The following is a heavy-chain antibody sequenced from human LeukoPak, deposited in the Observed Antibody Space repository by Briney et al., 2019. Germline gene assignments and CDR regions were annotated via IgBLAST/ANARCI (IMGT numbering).Heavy chain of an antibody. D-gene: IGHD3-3*01. CDR2: IYYSGST. J-gene: IGHJ6*02. V-gene: IGHV4-59*01. CDR3: ARDSDSYGMDV. CDR1: AGSISSYY. Sequence: SQTLSLTCTLSAGSISSYYRSSIRQPPGKGREWIGYIYYSGSTNYNPALESRVTISVDTSKNQFSLKLSSVTAADTAVYYCARDSDSYGMDVWGQGTTVTVSS.